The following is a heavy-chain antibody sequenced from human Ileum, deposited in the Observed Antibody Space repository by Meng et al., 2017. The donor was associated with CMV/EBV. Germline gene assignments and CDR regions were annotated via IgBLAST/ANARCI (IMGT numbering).Heavy chain of an antibody. D-gene: IGHD3-3*01. CDR1: GYSISSGYY. J-gene: IGHJ4*02. Sequence: SETLSLTCTVSGYSISSGYYWGWIRQPPGKGLEWIGSIYHSGITYYNPSLKSRVTISVDTSKNQFSLKLSSVTAADTAVYYCARQERDFWSGYYPFDYWGQGTLVTVSS. CDR3: ARQERDFWSGYYPFDY. V-gene: IGHV4-38-2*02. CDR2: IYHSGIT.